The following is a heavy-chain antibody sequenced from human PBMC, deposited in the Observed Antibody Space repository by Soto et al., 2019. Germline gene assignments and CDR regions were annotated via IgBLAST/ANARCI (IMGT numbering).Heavy chain of an antibody. Sequence: EVHLVESGGGLVQPGGSLRLSCAGSGFTFSDYYIDWVRQAPGKGLEWVGRSRDKGNSYSTDYAASVKGRFTVSRDASKNSLYLQMNSLKADDTALYYCARSIPGTTFFDYWGQGTLVTVSS. V-gene: IGHV3-72*01. CDR1: GFTFSDYY. J-gene: IGHJ4*02. D-gene: IGHD1-7*01. CDR2: SRDKGNSYST. CDR3: ARSIPGTTFFDY.